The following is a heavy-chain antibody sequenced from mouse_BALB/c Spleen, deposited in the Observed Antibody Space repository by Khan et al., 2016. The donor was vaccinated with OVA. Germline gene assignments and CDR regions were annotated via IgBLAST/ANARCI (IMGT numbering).Heavy chain of an antibody. CDR2: INPHIGET. CDR1: GYSFTGYF. J-gene: IGHJ2*01. Sequence: VQLQQSGPELVKPGASVKISCKASGYSFTGYFMNWVMQSHGKSLDWIGRINPHIGETLYNQKFKGKATLTVDESSRTVHMELRSLASEDSAVYYCARKNGSDFDYWGQGTTLTVSS. D-gene: IGHD1-1*01. CDR3: ARKNGSDFDY. V-gene: IGHV1-20*02.